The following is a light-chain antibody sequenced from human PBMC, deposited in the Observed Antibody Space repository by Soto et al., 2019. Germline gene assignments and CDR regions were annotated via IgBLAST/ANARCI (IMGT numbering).Light chain of an antibody. CDR1: QSLLHITGETF. CDR3: MQSTQLPPT. V-gene: IGKV2D-29*02. Sequence: DVVMTQTPLSLSVAPGQPASISCKSSQSLLHITGETFLFWYLQKPGQSPQLLIYEISTRVSGVPDTFSGRGSGTDFTLEISRLETDDVGIYYCMQSTQLPPTVGPGTRLDIK. CDR2: EIS. J-gene: IGKJ5*01.